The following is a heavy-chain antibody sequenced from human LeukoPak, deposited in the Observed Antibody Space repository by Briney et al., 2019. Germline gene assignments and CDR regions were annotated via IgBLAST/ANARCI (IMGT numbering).Heavy chain of an antibody. Sequence: FTXXXXYMSWIRQAPGKGLEWVANIKRDGSEKYYVDSVKGRFTISRDNAENPLYLQMNNLRVDDTAMYYCARDNGAGDYWGQGTLVTVSS. J-gene: IGHJ4*02. CDR3: ARDNGAGDY. CDR1: FTXXXXY. CDR2: IKRDGSEK. V-gene: IGHV3-7*01. D-gene: IGHD2-8*01.